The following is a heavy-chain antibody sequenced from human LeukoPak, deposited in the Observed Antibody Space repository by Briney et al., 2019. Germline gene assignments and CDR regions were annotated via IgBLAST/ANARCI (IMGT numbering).Heavy chain of an antibody. CDR3: ARDPYSGYDQGAFDI. CDR2: ISSSSSTI. D-gene: IGHD5-12*01. V-gene: IGHV3-48*01. CDR1: GFTFSRSW. Sequence: GGSLRLSCAASGFTFSRSWMHWVRQAPGKGLEWVSYISSSSSTIYYADSVKGRFTISRDNAKNSLYLQMNSLRAEDTAVYYCARDPYSGYDQGAFDIWGQGTMVTVSS. J-gene: IGHJ3*02.